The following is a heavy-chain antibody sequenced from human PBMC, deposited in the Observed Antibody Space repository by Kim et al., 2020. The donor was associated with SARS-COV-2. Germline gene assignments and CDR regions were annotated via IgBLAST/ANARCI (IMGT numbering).Heavy chain of an antibody. CDR2: IYYSGST. CDR1: GGSISSSSYY. V-gene: IGHV4-39*01. D-gene: IGHD2-15*01. Sequence: SETLSLTCTVSGGSISSSSYYWGWIRQPPGKGLEWIGSIYYSGSTYYNPSLKSRVTISVDTSKNQFSLKLSSVTAADTAVYYCARLGGNPWRFDPWGQGTLVTVSS. CDR3: ARLGGNPWRFDP. J-gene: IGHJ5*02.